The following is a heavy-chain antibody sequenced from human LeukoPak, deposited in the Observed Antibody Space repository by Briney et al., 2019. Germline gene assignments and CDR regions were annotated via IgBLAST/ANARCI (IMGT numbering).Heavy chain of an antibody. D-gene: IGHD1-14*01. CDR2: IHPGDSDT. V-gene: IGHV5-51*01. CDR3: AKQGRSSSPGYNREFDY. J-gene: IGHJ4*02. CDR1: GYSFTNYW. Sequence: GESLKISCKGSGYSFTNYWIGWVRQMPGKGLEWMGIIHPGDSDTRYSPSFQGQVTMSADKSISTAYLQWSSLKASDTAMYYCAKQGRSSSPGYNREFDYWGQGTLVTVAS.